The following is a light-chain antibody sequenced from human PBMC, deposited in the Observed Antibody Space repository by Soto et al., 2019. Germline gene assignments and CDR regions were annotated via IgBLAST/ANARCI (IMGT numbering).Light chain of an antibody. V-gene: IGKV3D-20*02. CDR3: QQRSNWPPPLT. J-gene: IGKJ4*01. CDR1: QSVSSSY. Sequence: EIVLTHSPGTLSLSPLERATLSFMSIQSVSSSYLAWYQQKPGQAPRLLIYGASTRATGIPARFSGSGSGTDFTLTISSLEPEDFAVYYCQQRSNWPPPLTFGGGTKVDIK. CDR2: GAS.